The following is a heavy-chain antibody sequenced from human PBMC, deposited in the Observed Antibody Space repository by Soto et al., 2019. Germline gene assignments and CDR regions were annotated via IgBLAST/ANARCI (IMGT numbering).Heavy chain of an antibody. V-gene: IGHV1-2*02. Sequence: QVQVVQSGAEVKKPGASVKVSGKASGYTFTDYYMHWIRQAPGQGLEWMGWIAPHRDGTEFAQKFQGRITLTGDTSTSTAYMELTGLTSADTAVYFCARGPYGDNAFDIWGQGTVVTVSS. D-gene: IGHD4-17*01. CDR2: IAPHRDGT. CDR3: ARGPYGDNAFDI. J-gene: IGHJ3*02. CDR1: GYTFTDYY.